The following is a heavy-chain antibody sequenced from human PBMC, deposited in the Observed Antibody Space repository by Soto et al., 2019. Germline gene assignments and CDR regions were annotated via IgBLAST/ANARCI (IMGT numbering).Heavy chain of an antibody. CDR2: ISGSGSTT. D-gene: IGHD2-21*02. CDR3: ARGGGNSYYYYAMDV. CDR1: GFTFSDYY. V-gene: IGHV3-11*01. J-gene: IGHJ6*02. Sequence: QVQLVESGGGLVKPGGSLRLSCAASGFTFSDYYMTWIRQAPGKGLEWVSYISGSGSTTYNADSVKGRFTISRDNAKNSLYLQRNSLRAEDTAVYYCARGGGNSYYYYAMDVWGQGTTVTVSS.